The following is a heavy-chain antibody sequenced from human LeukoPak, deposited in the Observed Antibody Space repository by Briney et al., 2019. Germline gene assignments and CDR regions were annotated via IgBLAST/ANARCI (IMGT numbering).Heavy chain of an antibody. J-gene: IGHJ6*03. V-gene: IGHV3-49*03. CDR2: IRSKAYGGTT. CDR3: TRDQRELLNYYYYYMDV. D-gene: IGHD1-26*01. Sequence: GGSLRLSCTASGFTFGDYAMSWFRQAPGKGLEWVGFIRSKAYGGTTEYAASVKGRFTISRDDSKSIAYLQMNSLKTEDTAVYYCTRDQRELLNYYYYYMDVWGKGTTVTVSS. CDR1: GFTFGDYA.